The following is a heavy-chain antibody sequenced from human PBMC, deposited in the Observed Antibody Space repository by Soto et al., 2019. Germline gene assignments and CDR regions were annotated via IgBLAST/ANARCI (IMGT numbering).Heavy chain of an antibody. CDR2: IKSNMDGGTT. D-gene: IGHD3-16*01. CDR3: TTMGYFYYCYDVDV. V-gene: IGHV3-15*07. Sequence: PGGSLRLSCAASGFTFSTYSMNWVRQAPGKGLEWVGRIKSNMDGGTTDYAAPVKGRFSISRDDSKNTLYLQMHSLKPEDTAVYFCTTMGYFYYCYDVDVWCQGTKVTVSS. J-gene: IGHJ6*02. CDR1: GFTFSTYS.